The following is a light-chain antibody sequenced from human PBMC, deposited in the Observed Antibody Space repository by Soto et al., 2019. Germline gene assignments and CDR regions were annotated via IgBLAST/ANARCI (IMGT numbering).Light chain of an antibody. Sequence: QSVVTQPPAASGTPGQRVTISCSGSNSNIASNAVTWYQHVPGTAPKLLIYSNNQQPSGVPDRFSGSKAGTSASLAIGGLQSEDEADYYCAAWDDRQNGYVFGTGTKLTVL. CDR3: AAWDDRQNGYV. J-gene: IGLJ1*01. CDR1: NSNIASNA. V-gene: IGLV1-44*01. CDR2: SNN.